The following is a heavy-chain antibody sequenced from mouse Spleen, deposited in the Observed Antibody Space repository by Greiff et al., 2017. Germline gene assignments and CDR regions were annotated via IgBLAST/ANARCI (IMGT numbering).Heavy chain of an antibody. J-gene: IGHJ4*01. Sequence: QVQLQQPGAELVKPGASVKLSCKASGYTFTSYYMYWVKQRPGQGLEWIGGINPSNGGTNFNEKFKSKATLTVDKSSSTAYMQLSSRTSEDSAVYYCTRDGGYAMDDWGQGTSVTVSS. D-gene: IGHD3-3*01. V-gene: IGHV1S81*02. CDR1: GYTFTSYY. CDR3: TRDGGYAMDD. CDR2: INPSNGGT.